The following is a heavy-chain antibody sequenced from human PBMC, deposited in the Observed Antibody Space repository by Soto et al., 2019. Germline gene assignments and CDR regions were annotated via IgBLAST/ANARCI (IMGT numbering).Heavy chain of an antibody. J-gene: IGHJ4*02. CDR3: AKGSGYSSSWYNY. V-gene: IGHV3-23*01. D-gene: IGHD6-13*01. Sequence: GSLRLSCAASGFTFSNYAMSWVRQAPGKGLEWVSAISGSGGSTYYADSVKGRFTISRDNSKNTLYLQMNSLRAEDTAVYYCAKGSGYSSSWYNYWGQGTLVTVSS. CDR2: ISGSGGST. CDR1: GFTFSNYA.